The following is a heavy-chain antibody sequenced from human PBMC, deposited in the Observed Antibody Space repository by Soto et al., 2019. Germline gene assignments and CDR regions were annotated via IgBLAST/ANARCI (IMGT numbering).Heavy chain of an antibody. Sequence: HPGGSLRLSCAASGFTVSSNYMSWVRQAPGKGLEWVSVIYSGGSTYYADSVKGRFTISRDNSKNTLYLQMNSLRAEDTAVYYCAREQSDYGDYVHYYGMDVWGQGTTVTVSS. CDR1: GFTVSSNY. D-gene: IGHD4-17*01. CDR2: IYSGGST. CDR3: AREQSDYGDYVHYYGMDV. V-gene: IGHV3-53*01. J-gene: IGHJ6*02.